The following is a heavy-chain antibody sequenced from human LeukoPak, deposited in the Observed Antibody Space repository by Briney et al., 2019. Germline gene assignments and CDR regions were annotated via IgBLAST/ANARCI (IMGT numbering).Heavy chain of an antibody. CDR3: ARLTYTYGYVNY. J-gene: IGHJ4*02. CDR1: GXSITSTYN. V-gene: IGHV4-39*01. Sequence: SETLSLTCTVSGXSITSTYNWGWIRQPPGKGLGWIGSIHYTGSTSYNPSLKSRVTISVQTSKNQFSLKLSSVTAADTAVYYCARLTYTYGYVNYWGQGTLVTVSS. CDR2: IHYTGST. D-gene: IGHD5-18*01.